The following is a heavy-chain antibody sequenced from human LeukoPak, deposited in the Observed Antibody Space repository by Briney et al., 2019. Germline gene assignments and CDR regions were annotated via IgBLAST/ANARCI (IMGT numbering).Heavy chain of an antibody. V-gene: IGHV3-74*01. J-gene: IGHJ6*03. D-gene: IGHD2-2*01. CDR3: ASYCSSTSRKGEIYYYYMDV. CDR2: INSDGSST. Sequence: GGSLRLSCAASGFTFSSYWMHWVRQAPGKGLVWVSRINSDGSSTSYADSVKGRFTISRDNAKNTLYLQMNSLRAEDTAVYYCASYCSSTSRKGEIYYYYMDVWGKGTTVTVSS. CDR1: GFTFSSYW.